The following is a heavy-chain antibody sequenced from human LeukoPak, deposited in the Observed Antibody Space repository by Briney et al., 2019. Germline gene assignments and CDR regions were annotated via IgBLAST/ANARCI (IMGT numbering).Heavy chain of an antibody. CDR3: ARGGSYYYDSSGYPPDY. D-gene: IGHD3-22*01. Sequence: SVKVSCKASGYTFTSYYIHWVRQAPGQGLEWMGGIIPIFGTANYAQKFQGRVTITTDESTSTAYMELSSLRSEDTAVYYCARGGSYYYDSSGYPPDYWGQGTLVTVSS. CDR1: GYTFTSYY. CDR2: IIPIFGTA. V-gene: IGHV1-69*05. J-gene: IGHJ4*02.